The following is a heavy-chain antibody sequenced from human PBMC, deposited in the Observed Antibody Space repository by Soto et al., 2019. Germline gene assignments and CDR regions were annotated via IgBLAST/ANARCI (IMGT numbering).Heavy chain of an antibody. D-gene: IGHD3-3*01. CDR3: ARGERKEWFEAKYGIDV. Sequence: SETLSLTCTVSGGSISSGGYYWTWIRQHPGKGLEWIGYIYYSGSTYYNPSLKSRITISVGTSKNQFSLKLTSVTAADTAVYYCARGERKEWFEAKYGIDVWGQGTTVTVSS. V-gene: IGHV4-31*03. CDR2: IYYSGST. CDR1: GGSISSGGYY. J-gene: IGHJ6*02.